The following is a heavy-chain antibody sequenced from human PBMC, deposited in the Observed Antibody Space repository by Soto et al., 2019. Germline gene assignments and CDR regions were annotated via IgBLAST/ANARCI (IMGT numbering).Heavy chain of an antibody. V-gene: IGHV4-30-4*01. CDR1: GGSISRGDYY. J-gene: IGHJ5*02. Sequence: TLSLPFTVSGGSISRGDYYWSLIRQPPGKGLEWIGYIYYSGGTYYNPSLKSRVTISVDTSKNQFSLKLSSVTAADTAVYYCARAFDTSDYGFDPWGQGTLVTVSS. CDR2: IYYSGGT. CDR3: ARAFDTSDYGFDP. D-gene: IGHD4-17*01.